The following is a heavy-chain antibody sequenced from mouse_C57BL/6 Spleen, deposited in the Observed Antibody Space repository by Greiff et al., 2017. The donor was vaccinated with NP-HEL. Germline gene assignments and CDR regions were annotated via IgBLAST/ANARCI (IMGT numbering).Heavy chain of an antibody. J-gene: IGHJ4*01. CDR2: IYPGDGDT. V-gene: IGHV1-82*01. CDR3: ARSGITTAWDY. D-gene: IGHD1-1*01. Sequence: QVQLQQSGPELVKPGASVKISCKASGYAFSSSWMNWVKQRPGQGLEWIGRIYPGDGDTNYNGKFKGKATLTADKSSSTAYMQLSSLTSEDSAVYFCARSGITTAWDYWGQGTSVTVSS. CDR1: GYAFSSSW.